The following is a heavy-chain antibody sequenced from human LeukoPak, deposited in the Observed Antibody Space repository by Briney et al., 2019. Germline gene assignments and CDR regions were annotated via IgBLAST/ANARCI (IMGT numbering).Heavy chain of an antibody. CDR1: GDSVSSNSAA. D-gene: IGHD3-3*01. Sequence: SQTLSLTCAISGDSVSSNSAAWNWIRQSPSRGLEWLGRTYYSSDWYNDYAISVKSRVTINPDTSKNQFSLQLNSVTPEDSAMYYCARGGAYYDFWSGYYEFDFWGQGTLVTVSS. CDR2: TYYSSDWYN. CDR3: ARGGAYYDFWSGYYEFDF. V-gene: IGHV6-1*01. J-gene: IGHJ4*02.